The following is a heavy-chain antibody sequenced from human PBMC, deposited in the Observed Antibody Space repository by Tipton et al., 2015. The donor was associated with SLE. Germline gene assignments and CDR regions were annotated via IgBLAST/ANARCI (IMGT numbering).Heavy chain of an antibody. CDR1: GFTFSSYG. D-gene: IGHD2-2*01. CDR3: TRDEDRSRGETFDI. CDR2: IWYDGSNK. Sequence: SLRLSCAASGFTFSSYGMHWVRQAPGKGLEWVAVIWYDGSNKYYADSVKGRFTISRDNSKNTLYLQMNSLRVEDTAVYFCTRDEDRSRGETFDIWGQGTMVTVSS. J-gene: IGHJ3*02. V-gene: IGHV3-33*01.